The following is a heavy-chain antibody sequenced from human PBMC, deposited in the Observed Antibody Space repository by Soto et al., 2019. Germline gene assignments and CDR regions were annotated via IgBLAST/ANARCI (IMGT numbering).Heavy chain of an antibody. D-gene: IGHD3-22*01. V-gene: IGHV4-4*07. CDR1: GGSISSYY. J-gene: IGHJ4*02. CDR3: AREESLAYYDSSGYYYYFDY. CDR2: IYTSGST. Sequence: SETLSLTCTVSGGSISSYYWSWIRQPAGKGLEWIGRIYTSGSTNYNPSLKSRVTMSVDTSKNQFSLELSSVTAADTAVYYCAREESLAYYDSSGYYYYFDYWGQGTLVTVSS.